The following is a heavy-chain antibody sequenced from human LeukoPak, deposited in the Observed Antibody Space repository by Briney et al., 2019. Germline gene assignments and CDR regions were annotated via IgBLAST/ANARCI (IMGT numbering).Heavy chain of an antibody. CDR2: IYSGGST. D-gene: IGHD2-2*01. CDR3: ARDSGPPMGVVVPAAMRAFDI. CDR1: GFTVSSNY. V-gene: IGHV3-66*01. J-gene: IGHJ3*02. Sequence: GGSLRLSCAASGFTVSSNYMSWVRQAPGKGLEWVSVIYSGGSTYYADSVKGRFTISRDNSKNTLYLQMNSLRAEDTAVYYCARDSGPPMGVVVPAAMRAFDIWGQGTMVTVSS.